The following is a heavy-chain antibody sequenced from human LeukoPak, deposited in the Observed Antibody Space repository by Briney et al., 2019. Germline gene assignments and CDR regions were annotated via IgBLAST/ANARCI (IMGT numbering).Heavy chain of an antibody. CDR2: IYYSGST. J-gene: IGHJ6*04. Sequence: PSETLSLTCTVSGGSISSYYWSWIRQPPGKGLEWIGYIYYSGSTYYNPSLKSRVTISVDTSKNQFSLKLSSVTAADTAVYYCARVVGRSLGDWGKGTTVTVSS. V-gene: IGHV4-30-4*08. CDR1: GGSISSYY. CDR3: ARVVGRSLGD. D-gene: IGHD1-26*01.